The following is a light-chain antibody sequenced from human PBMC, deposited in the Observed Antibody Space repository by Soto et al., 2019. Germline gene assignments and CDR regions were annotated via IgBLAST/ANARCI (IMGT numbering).Light chain of an antibody. V-gene: IGKV3-15*01. CDR3: HQYNNWFPFT. Sequence: EVVLTQSPATLSVSLGERATLSCRASESVNNKLGWYQQKPGQAPRLLIYRASTRATGIPARFSGSGSGTEFTLTISSLQSEDSAVYYCHQYNNWFPFTFGQGTRLEIK. CDR2: RAS. J-gene: IGKJ5*01. CDR1: ESVNNK.